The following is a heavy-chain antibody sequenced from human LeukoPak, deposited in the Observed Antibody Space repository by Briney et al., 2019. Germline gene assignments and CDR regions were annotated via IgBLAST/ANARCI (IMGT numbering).Heavy chain of an antibody. CDR1: GGSISSSPYY. V-gene: IGHV4-39*02. D-gene: IGHD1-26*01. J-gene: IGHJ4*02. CDR3: ARDFLGAGTVGATSGY. CDR2: IYYSGNT. Sequence: SETLSLTCTVSGGSISSSPYYWGWVRQPPGKGLEWIGSIYYSGNTYYNPSLKSRVAISVDTSKNQFSLKVNSVTAADTAVYYCARDFLGAGTVGATSGYWGQGTLVTVSS.